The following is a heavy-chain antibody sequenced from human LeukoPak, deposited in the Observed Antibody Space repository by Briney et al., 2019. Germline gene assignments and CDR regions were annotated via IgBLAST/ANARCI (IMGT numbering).Heavy chain of an antibody. CDR3: AGVLRGAVTFNRFDP. Sequence: SETLSLTRTVSGDSINDYYWSWLRQTPGEGLEWIGFVAYSGNSNYNPSLESRVTISFDTSKNQFSLKLNSVTAADTAIYYCAGVLRGAVTFNRFDPWGQGTLVTVSS. D-gene: IGHD4-17*01. V-gene: IGHV4-59*01. J-gene: IGHJ5*02. CDR1: GDSINDYY. CDR2: VAYSGNS.